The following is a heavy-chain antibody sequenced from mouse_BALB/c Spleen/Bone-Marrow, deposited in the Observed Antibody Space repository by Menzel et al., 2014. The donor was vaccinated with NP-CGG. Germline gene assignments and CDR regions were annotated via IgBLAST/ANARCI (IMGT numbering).Heavy chain of an antibody. D-gene: IGHD1-2*01. Sequence: QVQLQQSGAELARPGAPVKLSCTASGYTFTSYWMQWVKQRPGQGLEWIGAIYPGDGDTRYTQKFKGKASLTADKSSSTAYMQLSSLASEDSAVYYCARRDYGIRENYYAMDYWGQGTSVTVSS. V-gene: IGHV1-87*01. J-gene: IGHJ4*01. CDR3: ARRDYGIRENYYAMDY. CDR1: GYTFTSYW. CDR2: IYPGDGDT.